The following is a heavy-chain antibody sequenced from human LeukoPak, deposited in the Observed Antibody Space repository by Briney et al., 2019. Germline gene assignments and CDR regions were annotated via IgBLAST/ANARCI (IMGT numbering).Heavy chain of an antibody. Sequence: PSETLSLTCAVYGGSFSGYYWSWIRQPPGKGLEWIGEINHSGSTNYNPSLKSRVTISVDTSKNQFSLKLSSVTAADTAVYYCARARAGGYCSSTSCHDPYYYYGMDVWGQGTTVTVSS. CDR2: INHSGST. CDR3: ARARAGGYCSSTSCHDPYYYYGMDV. J-gene: IGHJ6*02. CDR1: GGSFSGYY. D-gene: IGHD2-2*01. V-gene: IGHV4-34*01.